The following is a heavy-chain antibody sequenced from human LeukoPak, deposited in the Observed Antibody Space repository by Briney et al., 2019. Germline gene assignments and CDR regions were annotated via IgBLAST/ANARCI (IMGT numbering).Heavy chain of an antibody. CDR1: GYTFTSYG. D-gene: IGHD1-26*01. Sequence: ASVKVSCKASGYTFTSYGISWVRQAPGQGLEWMGWISVYKGNTKYAQNLQGRVTMTTDTSTSTAYMELRSLRSDDTAVYYCARAIVGATDFDCWGRGTLVTVSS. CDR2: ISVYKGNT. J-gene: IGHJ4*02. V-gene: IGHV1-18*01. CDR3: ARAIVGATDFDC.